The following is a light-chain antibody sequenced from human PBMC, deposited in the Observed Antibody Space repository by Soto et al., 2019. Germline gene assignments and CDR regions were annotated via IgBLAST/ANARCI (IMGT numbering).Light chain of an antibody. Sequence: EVVLTQSPGTLSLSPGERATLSCRASRSVSSGQLAWYQQKPGQAPRLLIFGASNRATDIPDRFSGSGSGKAFTLTISRLEPKDLGGNDCQQYGGSPPPLGGGPKLEI. V-gene: IGKV3-20*01. CDR2: GAS. CDR3: QQYGGSPPP. J-gene: IGKJ4*02. CDR1: RSVSSGQ.